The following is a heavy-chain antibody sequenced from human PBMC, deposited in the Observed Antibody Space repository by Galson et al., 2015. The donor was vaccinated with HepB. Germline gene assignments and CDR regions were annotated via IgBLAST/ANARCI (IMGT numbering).Heavy chain of an antibody. V-gene: IGHV3-66*01. D-gene: IGHD4-23*01. Sequence: SLRLSCAASGFTVSSNYMSWVRQAPGKGLEWVSVIYSGGSTYYADSVKGRFTISRDNSKNTLYLQMNSLRAEDTAVYYCARAWAVVHWYFDLWGRGTLVTVSS. CDR2: IYSGGST. CDR3: ARAWAVVHWYFDL. CDR1: GFTVSSNY. J-gene: IGHJ2*01.